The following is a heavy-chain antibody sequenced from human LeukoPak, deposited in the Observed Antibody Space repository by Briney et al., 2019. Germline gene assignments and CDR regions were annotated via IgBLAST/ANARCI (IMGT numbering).Heavy chain of an antibody. CDR1: GFTFSSYA. CDR3: AKTPLVFDY. Sequence: GXSRXLSCAXXGFTFSSYAXSWVRQAPGKGLEWVSAISGSGGSTYYADSVKGGSTISRDNSKNTLYLQMNSLRAEDTAVYYCAKTPLVFDYWGQGTLVTVSS. V-gene: IGHV3-23*01. J-gene: IGHJ4*02. D-gene: IGHD2-2*01. CDR2: ISGSGGST.